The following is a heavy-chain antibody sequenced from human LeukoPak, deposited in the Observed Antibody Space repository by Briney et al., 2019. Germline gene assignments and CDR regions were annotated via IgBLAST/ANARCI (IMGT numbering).Heavy chain of an antibody. D-gene: IGHD3-10*01. Sequence: GGSLRLSCAASGFTFSSYSMNWVRQAPGKGLERVSYIRSSGSTIYYADSVKGRFTISRDNARNSLFLQMNSLRDEDTAVYYCARRSSGGLYYFDYWGQGTLVTVSS. V-gene: IGHV3-48*02. CDR2: IRSSGSTI. J-gene: IGHJ4*02. CDR3: ARRSSGGLYYFDY. CDR1: GFTFSSYS.